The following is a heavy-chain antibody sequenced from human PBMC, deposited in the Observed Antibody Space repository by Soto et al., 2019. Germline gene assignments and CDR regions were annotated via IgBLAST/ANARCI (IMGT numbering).Heavy chain of an antibody. CDR3: ARHSPSIAARPGWFDP. CDR2: IYYSGST. J-gene: IGHJ5*02. V-gene: IGHV4-39*01. Sequence: SETLSLTCTVSGGSISSSSYYWGWIRQPPGRGLEWIGSIYYSGSTYYNPSLKSRVTISVDTSKNQFSLKLSSVTAADTAVYYCARHSPSIAARPGWFDPWGQGTLVTVSS. D-gene: IGHD6-6*01. CDR1: GGSISSSSYY.